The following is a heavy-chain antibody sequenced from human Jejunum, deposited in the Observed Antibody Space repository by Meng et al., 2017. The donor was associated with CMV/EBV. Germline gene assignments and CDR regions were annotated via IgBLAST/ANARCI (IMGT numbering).Heavy chain of an antibody. Sequence: SCPASGFTVTISHMNWVRQAPGKGLEWISVICNGDTTDYADSVRGRFTISRDSSRNTLYLQMNNLRADDTGIYYCVVGHDSRKVAYWGQGTLVTVSS. V-gene: IGHV3-53*01. D-gene: IGHD3-16*01. CDR1: GFTVTISH. CDR2: ICNGDTT. CDR3: VVGHDSRKVAY. J-gene: IGHJ4*02.